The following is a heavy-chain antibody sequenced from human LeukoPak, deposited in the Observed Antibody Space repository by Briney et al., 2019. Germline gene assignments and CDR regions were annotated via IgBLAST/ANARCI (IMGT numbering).Heavy chain of an antibody. J-gene: IGHJ4*02. V-gene: IGHV3-73*01. CDR2: VRSRDKNSAT. CDR3: IRHIEYVAPDF. CDR1: GIGFAGSA. D-gene: IGHD3-16*01. Sequence: GGSLRLSCAASGIGFAGSAVHWVRQTTGRGPEWIGCVRSRDKNSATIYGASARGRFTISRDDSRNTASLQMNSLNTEDTAVYYCIRHIEYVAPDFWGQGTLVTVSS.